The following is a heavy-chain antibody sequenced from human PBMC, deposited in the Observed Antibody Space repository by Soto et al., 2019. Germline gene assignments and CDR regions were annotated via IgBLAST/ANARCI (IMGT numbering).Heavy chain of an antibody. CDR1: GGSISSGDYY. Sequence: SETLSLTCTVSGGSISSGDYYWSWIRQPPGKGLEWIGEINHSGSTNYNPSLKSRVTISVDTSKNQFSLKLSSVTAADTAVYYCARGSRVLRFLEWLLYPYYFDYWGQGTLVTVSS. D-gene: IGHD3-3*01. J-gene: IGHJ4*02. V-gene: IGHV4-39*07. CDR2: INHSGST. CDR3: ARGSRVLRFLEWLLYPYYFDY.